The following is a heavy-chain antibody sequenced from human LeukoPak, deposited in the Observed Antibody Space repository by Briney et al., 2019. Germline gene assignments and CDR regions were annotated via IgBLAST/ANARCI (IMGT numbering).Heavy chain of an antibody. V-gene: IGHV3-30*18. CDR3: AKGDRNYDFWSGYYGH. Sequence: AGGSLRLSCAASGFTFSSYGMHWVRQAPGKGLEWVAVISYDGSNKYYADSVKGRFTISRDNSKNTLYLQMNSLRAEDTAVYYCAKGDRNYDFWSGYYGHWGQGTLVTVSS. D-gene: IGHD3-3*01. CDR2: ISYDGSNK. J-gene: IGHJ4*02. CDR1: GFTFSSYG.